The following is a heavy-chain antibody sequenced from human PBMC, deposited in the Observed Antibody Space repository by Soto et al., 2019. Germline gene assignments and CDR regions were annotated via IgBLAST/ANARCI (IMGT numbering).Heavy chain of an antibody. V-gene: IGHV4-59*08. CDR2: IYYSGST. CDR1: GGSISSYY. CDR3: ARRYGPGFDY. Sequence: QVQLQESGPGLVKPSETLSLTCTVSGGSISSYYWSWIRQPPGKGLEWIGYIYYSGSTNYNPSLKSRVPIPVDTSKNQFSLKLSSVTAADTAVYYCARRYGPGFDYWGQGTLVPVSS. D-gene: IGHD4-17*01. J-gene: IGHJ4*02.